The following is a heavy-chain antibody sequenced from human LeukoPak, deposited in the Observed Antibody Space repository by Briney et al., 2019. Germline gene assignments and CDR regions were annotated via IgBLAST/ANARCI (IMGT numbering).Heavy chain of an antibody. V-gene: IGHV4-59*08. Sequence: PSETLSLTCTVSGGSISSYYWSWIRQPPGKGLEWIGYIYYSGSTNYNPSLKSRVTISVDTSKNQFSLKLSPVTAADTAVYYCARHGSIAARTGFDYWGQGTLVTVSS. CDR3: ARHGSIAARTGFDY. CDR1: GGSISSYY. J-gene: IGHJ4*02. CDR2: IYYSGST. D-gene: IGHD6-6*01.